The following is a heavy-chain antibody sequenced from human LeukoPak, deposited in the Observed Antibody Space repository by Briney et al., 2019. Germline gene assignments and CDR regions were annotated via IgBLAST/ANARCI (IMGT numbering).Heavy chain of an antibody. V-gene: IGHV3-23*01. CDR1: GFTFSNYA. Sequence: GGSLRLSCAASGFTFSNYAMSWVRQAPGKGLEWVSAITGSGGNTYYADSVKGRFTISRDNSKNTLYLQMNSLRAEDTAVYYCAKWGDYGVLTGYYVSDYWGQGTLVTVSS. CDR2: ITGSGGNT. D-gene: IGHD3-9*01. J-gene: IGHJ4*02. CDR3: AKWGDYGVLTGYYVSDY.